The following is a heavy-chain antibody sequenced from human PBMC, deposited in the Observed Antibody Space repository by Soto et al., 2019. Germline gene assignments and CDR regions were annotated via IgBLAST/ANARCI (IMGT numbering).Heavy chain of an antibody. D-gene: IGHD3-10*01. CDR3: AREVQVTYYYGSGSYSTDDDYYGMDV. J-gene: IGHJ6*02. CDR2: INPSGGST. V-gene: IGHV1-46*01. CDR1: GYTFTSYY. Sequence: ASVKVSWKASGYTFTSYYMHWVRQAPEPGLEWMGIINPSGGSTSYERKFRGRVTMTTDTSTRTVYMELSSLRSEDTAVYYCAREVQVTYYYGSGSYSTDDDYYGMDVWGQGTTVTVSS.